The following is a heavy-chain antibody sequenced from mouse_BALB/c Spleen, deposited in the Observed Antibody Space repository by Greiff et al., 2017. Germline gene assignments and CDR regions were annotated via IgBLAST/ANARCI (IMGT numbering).Heavy chain of an antibody. V-gene: IGHV1S56*01. D-gene: IGHD1-1*01. CDR1: GYTFTSYY. Sequence: VQLQQSGPELVKPGASVKMSCKASGYTFTSYYIHWVKQRPGQGLEWIGWIYPGDGSTKYNEKFKGKTTLTADKSSSTAYMLLSSLTSEDSAIYFCARGAVVDWYFDVWGAGTTVTVSS. CDR2: IYPGDGST. CDR3: ARGAVVDWYFDV. J-gene: IGHJ1*01.